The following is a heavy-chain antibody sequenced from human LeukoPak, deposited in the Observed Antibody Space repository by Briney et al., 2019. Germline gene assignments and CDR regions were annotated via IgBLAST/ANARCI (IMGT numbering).Heavy chain of an antibody. D-gene: IGHD6-19*01. CDR1: GFTFSSYA. J-gene: IGHJ4*02. CDR3: AKESSGWSNGDY. Sequence: PGGSLRLSCAASGFTFSSYAMSWIRQAPGKGLEWVSAISGSGGSTYYADAVKGRFTISRDNSKNTLYLQMNSLRAEDTAVYYCAKESSGWSNGDYWGQGTLVTVSS. CDR2: ISGSGGST. V-gene: IGHV3-23*01.